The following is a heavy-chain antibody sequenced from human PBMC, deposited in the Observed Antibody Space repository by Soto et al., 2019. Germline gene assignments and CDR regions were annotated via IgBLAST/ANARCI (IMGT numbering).Heavy chain of an antibody. CDR1: GGTFSSYA. CDR3: ARVLGYRSSTSCYGDYYYYYYGMDV. Sequence: ASVKVSCKASGGTFSSYAISWVRQAPGQGLEWMGGIIPIFGTANYAQKFQGRVTITADESTSTAYMELSSLRSEDTAVYYCARVLGYRSSTSCYGDYYYYYYGMDVWGQGTTVTVSS. V-gene: IGHV1-69*13. D-gene: IGHD2-2*01. CDR2: IIPIFGTA. J-gene: IGHJ6*02.